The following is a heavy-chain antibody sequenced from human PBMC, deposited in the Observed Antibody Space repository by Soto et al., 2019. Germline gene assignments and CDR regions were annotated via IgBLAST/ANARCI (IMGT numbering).Heavy chain of an antibody. D-gene: IGHD3-22*01. CDR2: IYYSGST. Sequence: PSETLSLTCTVSGGSISSYYWSWIRQPPGKGLDWIGYIYYSGSTNYNPSLKSRVTISVDKSKNQFSLKLSSVTAADTAVYYCARSPDSSGYYPRWYYYGMDVWGQGNTVTVSS. V-gene: IGHV4-59*12. CDR1: GGSISSYY. J-gene: IGHJ6*02. CDR3: ARSPDSSGYYPRWYYYGMDV.